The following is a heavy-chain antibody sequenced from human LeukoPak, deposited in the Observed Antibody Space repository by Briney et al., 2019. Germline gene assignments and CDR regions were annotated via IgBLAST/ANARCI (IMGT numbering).Heavy chain of an antibody. V-gene: IGHV3-23*01. J-gene: IGHJ4*02. CDR2: IDTKGTRT. D-gene: IGHD5-12*01. Sequence: PGGSLRLSCAASGFTFSSYSMNWVRQAPGKGLEWVSGIDTKGTRTYYADSVKGRFTISRDISKNTLFLQLNSLRAEDTAVYYCVKEVVATIPPLWGQGTLVTVSS. CDR3: VKEVVATIPPL. CDR1: GFTFSSYS.